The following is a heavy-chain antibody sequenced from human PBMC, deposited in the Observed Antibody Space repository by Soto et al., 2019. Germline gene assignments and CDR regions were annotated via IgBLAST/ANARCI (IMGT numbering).Heavy chain of an antibody. Sequence: QVQLQESGPGLVKPSQTQSLTCTVSGGSICSGGYYWSWIRQHPGKGLEWIGYIYYSGSTYYNPSLKSRVTISVDTSKNQFSLKLSSVTAEDTAVYYCARGNTGYSSRGWFDPWGQGTLVTVSS. J-gene: IGHJ5*02. CDR2: IYYSGST. CDR1: GGSICSGGYY. CDR3: ARGNTGYSSRGWFDP. V-gene: IGHV4-31*03. D-gene: IGHD6-13*01.